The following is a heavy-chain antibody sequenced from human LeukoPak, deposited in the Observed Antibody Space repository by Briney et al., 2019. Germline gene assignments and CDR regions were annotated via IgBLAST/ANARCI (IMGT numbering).Heavy chain of an antibody. Sequence: KSSETLSLTCTVSGGSISSYYWSWIRQPPGKGLEWIGYIYYSGSTNYNPSLKSRVTISVDTSKNQFSLKLSSVTAADTAVYYCARARGYSGYDAYYYYYGMDVWGQGTTVTVSS. CDR1: GGSISSYY. V-gene: IGHV4-59*01. J-gene: IGHJ6*02. D-gene: IGHD5-12*01. CDR3: ARARGYSGYDAYYYYYGMDV. CDR2: IYYSGST.